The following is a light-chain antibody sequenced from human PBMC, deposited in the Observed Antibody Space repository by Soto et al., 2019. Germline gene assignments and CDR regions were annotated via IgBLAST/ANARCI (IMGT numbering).Light chain of an antibody. Sequence: EVVLTQSPATLSLSPGDRATLSCRASQSVSIDFAWYQVKPGQAPRLLIYDASNRATGIPARISGSGSGTDFTLTISSLEPEDFAFYYCQHRHNFGPGTKVDIK. V-gene: IGKV3-11*01. J-gene: IGKJ3*01. CDR1: QSVSID. CDR3: QHRHN. CDR2: DAS.